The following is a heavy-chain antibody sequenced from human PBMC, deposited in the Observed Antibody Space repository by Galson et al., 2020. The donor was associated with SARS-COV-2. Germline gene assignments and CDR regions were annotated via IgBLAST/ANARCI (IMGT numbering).Heavy chain of an antibody. J-gene: IGHJ5*02. Sequence: SETLSLTCTVSGDPISNYFWSWIRQPPGKRLEWIGYISSSGNTDYTPSLKSRVTISVDTSKNQFSLRLSSVTAADTAVYYCARLLPRAATGLQKRFDPWGQGTLVTVSS. V-gene: IGHV4-59*01. CDR1: GDPISNYF. CDR2: ISSSGNT. CDR3: ARLLPRAATGLQKRFDP. D-gene: IGHD6-13*01.